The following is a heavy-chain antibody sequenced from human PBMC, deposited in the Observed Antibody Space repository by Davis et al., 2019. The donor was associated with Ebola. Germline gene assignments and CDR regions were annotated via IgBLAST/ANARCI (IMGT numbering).Heavy chain of an antibody. V-gene: IGHV3-21*05. Sequence: SFGASGVTFGTDSMTWGRQAPGTGLEWVSCISSSSSYIYYADSVKGRFTISRDNAKNSLYLQMNSLRAEETAVYYCARASKVGATGDSFDIWGQGTMVTVSS. CDR1: GVTFGTDS. J-gene: IGHJ3*02. D-gene: IGHD1-26*01. CDR3: ARASKVGATGDSFDI. CDR2: ISSSSSYI.